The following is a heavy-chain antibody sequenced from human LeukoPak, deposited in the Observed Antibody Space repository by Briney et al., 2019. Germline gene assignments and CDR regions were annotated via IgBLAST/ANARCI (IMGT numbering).Heavy chain of an antibody. CDR3: AKDWMYKYSGGY. J-gene: IGHJ4*02. Sequence: GGSLRLSCAAPGFTFSSYGMHWVRQAPGKGLEWVAFIRYDGSNKYYADSVKGRFTISRDNSKNTLYLQMNSLRAEDTAVYYCAKDWMYKYSGGYWGQGTLVTVSS. CDR2: IRYDGSNK. D-gene: IGHD1-26*01. V-gene: IGHV3-30*02. CDR1: GFTFSSYG.